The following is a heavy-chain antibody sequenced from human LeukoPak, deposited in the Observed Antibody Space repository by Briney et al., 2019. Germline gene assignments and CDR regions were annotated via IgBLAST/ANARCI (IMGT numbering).Heavy chain of an antibody. D-gene: IGHD5-18*01. V-gene: IGHV3-23*01. CDR3: ATLRGGYSYVQH. CDR1: GFTFSSYA. J-gene: IGHJ1*01. CDR2: ISGSGGST. Sequence: GGSLRLSCAASGFTFSSYAMSWVRQAPGKGLEWVSAISGSGGSTYYADSVKGRFTISRDNSKNTLYLQMNSLRAEDTAVYYCATLRGGYSYVQHWGQGTLVTVSS.